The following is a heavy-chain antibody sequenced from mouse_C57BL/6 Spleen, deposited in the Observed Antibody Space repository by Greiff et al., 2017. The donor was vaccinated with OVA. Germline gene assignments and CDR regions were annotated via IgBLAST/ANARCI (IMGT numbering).Heavy chain of an antibody. J-gene: IGHJ3*01. D-gene: IGHD2-1*01. V-gene: IGHV1-15*01. CDR3: TRGYYGNPLAY. Sequence: VQLLESGAELVRPGASVTLSCKASGYTFTDYYMHWVKQRPVHGLEWIGAIDPESGGTDYNQKFKGKAILTADKSSSTAYMRLRSLTSEDSAVYYCTRGYYGNPLAYWGQGTLVTVSA. CDR1: GYTFTDYY. CDR2: IDPESGGT.